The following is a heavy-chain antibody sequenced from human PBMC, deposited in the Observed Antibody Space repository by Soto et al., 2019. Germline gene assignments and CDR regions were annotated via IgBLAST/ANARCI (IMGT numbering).Heavy chain of an antibody. Sequence: GGSLRLSCAASGFTFKNNGMHWVRQAPGKGLEWVAIISYHGNNQFYADNVKGSITISRDNSDNKLYQEMNSQKPENKNVYYFVKDLALGFWSGNYYFDHWGQGTLVTVSS. CDR3: VKDLALGFWSGNYYFDH. D-gene: IGHD3-3*01. CDR2: ISYHGNNQ. J-gene: IGHJ4*02. V-gene: IGHV3-30*18. CDR1: GFTFKNNG.